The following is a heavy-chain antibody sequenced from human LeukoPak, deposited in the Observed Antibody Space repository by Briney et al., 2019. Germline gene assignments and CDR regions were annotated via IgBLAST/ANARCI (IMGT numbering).Heavy chain of an antibody. CDR2: IYSGGST. D-gene: IGHD4-17*01. CDR1: GFTVSSNY. V-gene: IGHV3-53*04. CDR3: VRELVDYGDYVHAFDI. Sequence: GGSLRLSCAASGFTVSSNYMSWVRQAPGKGLEWVSVIYSGGSTYYADSVKGRFTISRHNSKNTLYLQMNSLRAEDTAVYYCVRELVDYGDYVHAFDIWGQGTMVTVSS. J-gene: IGHJ3*02.